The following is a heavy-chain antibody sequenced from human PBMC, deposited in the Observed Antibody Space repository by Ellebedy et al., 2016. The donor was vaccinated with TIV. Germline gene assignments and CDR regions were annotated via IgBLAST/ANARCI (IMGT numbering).Heavy chain of an antibody. CDR3: AKTYGAGSHYGMDV. CDR1: GGSISTYF. Sequence: SETLSLTCTVSGGSISTYFWSWIRQPPGKGLEWIGYIYYSGSTSYNPSLKSRVTISVDTSKNQFSLKLSSVTAADTAVYYWAKTYGAGSHYGMDVWGQGTTVTVSS. V-gene: IGHV4-59*01. J-gene: IGHJ6*02. D-gene: IGHD3-10*01. CDR2: IYYSGST.